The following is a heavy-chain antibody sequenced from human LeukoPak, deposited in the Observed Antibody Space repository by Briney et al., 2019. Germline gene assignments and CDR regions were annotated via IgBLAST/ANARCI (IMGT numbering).Heavy chain of an antibody. Sequence: ASVKVSCKASGYTFTGYYMHWVRQDPGQGLEWMGWINPNSGGTNYAQKFQGRVTMTRDTSISTAYMELSRLRSDDTAVYYCARAMATVVGAFDIWGQGTMVTVSS. CDR2: INPNSGGT. CDR3: ARAMATVVGAFDI. J-gene: IGHJ3*02. V-gene: IGHV1-2*02. D-gene: IGHD5-24*01. CDR1: GYTFTGYY.